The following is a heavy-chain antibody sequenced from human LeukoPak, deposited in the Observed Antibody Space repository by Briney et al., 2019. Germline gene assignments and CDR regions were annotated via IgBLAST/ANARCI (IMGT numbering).Heavy chain of an antibody. CDR3: AREEKDDILTGYPTPIDY. CDR1: GFTFSSYA. CDR2: ISYDGSNK. V-gene: IGHV3-30-3*01. J-gene: IGHJ4*02. Sequence: TGGSLRLSCAASGFTFSSYAMHWVRQAPGKGLEWVAVISYDGSNKYYADSVKGRFTISRDNSKNALYLQMNSLRAEDTAVYYCAREEKDDILTGYPTPIDYWGQGTLVTVSS. D-gene: IGHD3-9*01.